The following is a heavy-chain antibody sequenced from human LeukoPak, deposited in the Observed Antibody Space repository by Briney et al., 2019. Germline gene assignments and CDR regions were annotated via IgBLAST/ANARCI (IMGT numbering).Heavy chain of an antibody. J-gene: IGHJ4*02. Sequence: ASVKVSCKASGYTFTSYGISWVRQAPGQGLEWMGWISAYNGNTNYAQNLQGRVTMTTDTSTSTAYMELRSLRSDDTAVYYCARDRRRLLWFGELLYTGDVSHFDYWGQGTLVTVSS. CDR2: ISAYNGNT. D-gene: IGHD3-10*01. CDR3: ARDRRRLLWFGELLYTGDVSHFDY. V-gene: IGHV1-18*04. CDR1: GYTFTSYG.